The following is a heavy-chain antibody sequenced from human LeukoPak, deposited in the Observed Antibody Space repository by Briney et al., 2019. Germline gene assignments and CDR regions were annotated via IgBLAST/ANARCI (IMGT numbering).Heavy chain of an antibody. CDR1: GGTFSSYA. J-gene: IGHJ4*02. CDR3: EVLVVPRGSDY. CDR2: IIPIFGTA. V-gene: IGHV1-69*01. Sequence: GSSVKVSCKASGGTFSSYAISWVRQAPGQGLEWMGGIIPIFGTANYAQKFQGRVTITADESTSTAYMELSSLRSEDTAVYYCEVLVVPRGSDYWGQGTLVTVSS. D-gene: IGHD3-10*01.